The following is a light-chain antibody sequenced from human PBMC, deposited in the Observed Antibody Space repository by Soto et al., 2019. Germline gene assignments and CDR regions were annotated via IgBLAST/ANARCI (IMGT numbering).Light chain of an antibody. CDR1: QDIRNT. CDR3: LQLHDYPIT. Sequence: AIQMTQSPSSLSASVGDRVAISCRASQDIRNTLAWYQQKPGEAPKLLIFAASNLQSGVPSRFSGSGSVTDFTLAITGLQPEDFATYYCLQLHDYPITFGQGTRLEIK. CDR2: AAS. J-gene: IGKJ5*01. V-gene: IGKV1-6*01.